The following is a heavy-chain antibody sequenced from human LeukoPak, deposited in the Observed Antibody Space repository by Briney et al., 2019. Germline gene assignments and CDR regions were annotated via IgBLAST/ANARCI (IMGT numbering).Heavy chain of an antibody. Sequence: GGSLRPSCEVSGFSFDDYGMSWVRQPPGKGLEWVSGINWNGDSTDYADSVKGRFTISRDNANNSLFLQMNSLRADDTALYYCARVYGWGPTRNLDYRGQGILVTVSS. CDR3: ARVYGWGPTRNLDY. D-gene: IGHD7-27*01. CDR1: GFSFDDYG. J-gene: IGHJ4*02. CDR2: INWNGDST. V-gene: IGHV3-20*04.